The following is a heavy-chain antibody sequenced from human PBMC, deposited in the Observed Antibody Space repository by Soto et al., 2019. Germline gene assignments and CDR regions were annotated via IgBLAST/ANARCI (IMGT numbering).Heavy chain of an antibody. Sequence: SVKVSCKASGGSFSSYAISWVRQAPGQGLEWMGGIIPIFGTANYAQKFQGRFTISRDDSKSIAYLQMNSLKTEDTAVYYCTRTLTNYGYAEYFLHWGQGTLVTVSS. CDR1: GGSFSSYA. CDR3: TRTLTNYGYAEYFLH. J-gene: IGHJ1*01. CDR2: IIPIFGTA. V-gene: IGHV1-69*05. D-gene: IGHD4-17*01.